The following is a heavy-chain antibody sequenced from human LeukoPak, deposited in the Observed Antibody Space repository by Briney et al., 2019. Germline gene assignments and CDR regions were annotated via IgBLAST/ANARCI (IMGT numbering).Heavy chain of an antibody. CDR3: ARVLPWSYYFDS. CDR2: MKQDGSQK. V-gene: IGHV3-7*01. Sequence: PGGSLRLSCAASGFTFSSHWMSWVRQAPGKGLDGVANMKQDGSQKYYADSVKGRFTISRDNAKNSLYLQMNSLRAEDTAVYYCARVLPWSYYFDSWGQGGLVTVSS. J-gene: IGHJ4*02. CDR1: GFTFSSHW. D-gene: IGHD2-15*01.